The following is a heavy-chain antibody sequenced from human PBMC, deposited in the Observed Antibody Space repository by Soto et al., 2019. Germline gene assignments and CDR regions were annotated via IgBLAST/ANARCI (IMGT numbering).Heavy chain of an antibody. J-gene: IGHJ5*02. CDR1: GYSFTSYG. CDR2: ISAKHGNT. CDR3: ARGRRVGGSSSWYGGWFDP. Sequence: ASVKVSCKASGYSFTSYGINWVRQAPGQGLEWMGWISAKHGNTHYAQKLQGRVTMTTDTSTSTAYMELRSLTSDDTAVYYCARGRRVGGSSSWYGGWFDPWGQGTLVTVSS. D-gene: IGHD6-13*01. V-gene: IGHV1-18*01.